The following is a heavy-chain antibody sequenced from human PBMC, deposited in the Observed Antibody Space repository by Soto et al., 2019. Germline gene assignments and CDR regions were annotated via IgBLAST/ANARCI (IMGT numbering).Heavy chain of an antibody. CDR2: ISTYNGNT. J-gene: IGHJ4*02. CDR3: ARDKVVRGENDFDY. V-gene: IGHV1-18*01. Sequence: GASVKVSCKASGYTFTSYGISWVRQAPGQGLEWMGWISTYNGNTKYAQKLQGRVTMTTDTSTSTAYMELRSLRSDDTAVYYCARDKVVRGENDFDYWGQGTLDTVPQ. CDR1: GYTFTSYG. D-gene: IGHD3-10*01.